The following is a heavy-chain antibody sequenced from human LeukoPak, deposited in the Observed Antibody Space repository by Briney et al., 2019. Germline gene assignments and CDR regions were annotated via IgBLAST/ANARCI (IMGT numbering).Heavy chain of an antibody. CDR2: INSDGSST. Sequence: GGSLRLSCAASGFTFSSYWMHWVRQAPGKGLVWVSRINSDGSSTSYADSVKGRFTISRDNAKNTLYLQMNSLRAEDTAVYYCARMWELRRTDALDIWGQGTMVTVSS. CDR3: ARMWELRRTDALDI. CDR1: GFTFSSYW. V-gene: IGHV3-74*01. J-gene: IGHJ3*02. D-gene: IGHD1-26*01.